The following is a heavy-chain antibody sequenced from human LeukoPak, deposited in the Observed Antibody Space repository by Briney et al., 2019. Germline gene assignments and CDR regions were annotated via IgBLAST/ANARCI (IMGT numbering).Heavy chain of an antibody. Sequence: PSQTLSLTCTVSGGSVSSGGNYWSWIRQPAGKGLEWIGRIYTSGSTNYNPSLKSRVTMSVDTSKNQFSLKLSSVTAADTAVYYCAREQTYYDFWSGHLPFDIWGQGTMVTVSS. CDR2: IYTSGST. CDR3: AREQTYYDFWSGHLPFDI. V-gene: IGHV4-61*02. CDR1: GGSVSSGGNY. D-gene: IGHD3-3*01. J-gene: IGHJ3*02.